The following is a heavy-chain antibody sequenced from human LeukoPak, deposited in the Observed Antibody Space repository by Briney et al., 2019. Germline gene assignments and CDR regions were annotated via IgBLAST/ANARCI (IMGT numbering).Heavy chain of an antibody. CDR1: GFTFSSYG. J-gene: IGHJ6*03. V-gene: IGHV3-30*02. D-gene: IGHD3-10*01. CDR3: ASWDYYGSGSYYYYYYYYMDV. Sequence: TGGSLRLSCAASGFTFSSYGMHWVRQAPGKGLEWVAFIRYDGSNKYYADSVKGRFTISRDNSKNTLYLQMNSLRAEDTAVYYCASWDYYGSGSYYYYYYYYMDVWGKGTTVTISS. CDR2: IRYDGSNK.